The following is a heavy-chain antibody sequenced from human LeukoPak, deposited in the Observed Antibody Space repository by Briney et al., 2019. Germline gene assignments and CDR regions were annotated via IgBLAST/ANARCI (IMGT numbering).Heavy chain of an antibody. V-gene: IGHV3-21*01. CDR3: AAWYSSSSGHNWFDP. CDR1: GFTFSSYS. Sequence: GGSLRLSCAASGFTFSSYSMNWARQAPGKGLEWVSSISSSSSYIYYADSVKGRFTISRDNAKNSLYLQMNSLRAEDTAVYYCAAWYSSSSGHNWFDPWGQGTLVTVSS. J-gene: IGHJ5*02. D-gene: IGHD6-6*01. CDR2: ISSSSSYI.